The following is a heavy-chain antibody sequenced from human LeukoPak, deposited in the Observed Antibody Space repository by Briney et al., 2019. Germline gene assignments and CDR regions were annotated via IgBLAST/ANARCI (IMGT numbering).Heavy chain of an antibody. D-gene: IGHD6-19*01. V-gene: IGHV1-69*13. Sequence: SVTVSCKASGDTFSSYAISWVRQAPGQGLEWMGGIIPIFGTANYAQKFQGRVTITADESTSTAYVELSSLRSEDTAVYYCARGRMAGTYVFDYWGQGTLVTVSS. CDR3: ARGRMAGTYVFDY. CDR2: IIPIFGTA. J-gene: IGHJ4*02. CDR1: GDTFSSYA.